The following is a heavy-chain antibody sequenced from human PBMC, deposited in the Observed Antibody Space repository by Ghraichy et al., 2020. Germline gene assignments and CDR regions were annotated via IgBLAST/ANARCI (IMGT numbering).Heavy chain of an antibody. V-gene: IGHV3-23*01. CDR2: ITAGGDST. J-gene: IGHJ4*02. Sequence: GGSLRLSCTASGFAFSNYIMRWVRQAPGKGLEWVSTITAGGDSTYYADSVKGRFTISRDNSKSSLYLQMNSLRAEDTAVYYCTKGRGSAPHYFEYWGQGTLATVSS. CDR3: TKGRGSAPHYFEY. CDR1: GFAFSNYI. D-gene: IGHD3-10*01.